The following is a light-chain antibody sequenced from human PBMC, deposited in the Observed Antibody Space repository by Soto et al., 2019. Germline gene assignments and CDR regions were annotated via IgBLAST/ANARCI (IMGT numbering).Light chain of an antibody. J-gene: IGLJ1*01. V-gene: IGLV2-23*02. Sequence: QPVLTQPASVTGSPGQSITISCTGTSRDIGTSNLVSWYQQYPGKAPKLMIYEVTKRPSGISYRFSGSKSGNTASLTISGLQSEDEADYYCYSFTGTSTSLFVFGTGTKVTVL. CDR2: EVT. CDR1: SRDIGTSNL. CDR3: YSFTGTSTSLFV.